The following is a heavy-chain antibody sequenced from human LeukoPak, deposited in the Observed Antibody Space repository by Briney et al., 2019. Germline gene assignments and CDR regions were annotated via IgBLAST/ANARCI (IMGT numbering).Heavy chain of an antibody. CDR3: ARGLWSYDIWTGYYTREGFDY. Sequence: ASQTLSLTCAVSGGSISSGGYSWSWIRQPPGKGLEWIGYIYHSGSTYYNPSLKSRVTISVDRSKNQFSLKLSSVTAADTAVYYCARGLWSYDIWTGYYTREGFDYWGQGTLVTVSS. J-gene: IGHJ4*02. CDR2: IYHSGST. CDR1: GGSISSGGYS. D-gene: IGHD3-9*01. V-gene: IGHV4-30-2*01.